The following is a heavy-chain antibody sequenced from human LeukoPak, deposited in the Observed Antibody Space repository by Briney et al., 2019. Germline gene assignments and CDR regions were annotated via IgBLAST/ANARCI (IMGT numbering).Heavy chain of an antibody. Sequence: GASVKISCKASGYTFTGYYMHWVRQAPGQGLEWMGWINPNSGGTNYAQKFQGRVTMTRDTSISTAYMELSRLRSDDTAVYYCARETGEQWLPQYWGQGTLVTVSS. CDR2: INPNSGGT. J-gene: IGHJ4*02. CDR3: ARETGEQWLPQY. CDR1: GYTFTGYY. D-gene: IGHD6-19*01. V-gene: IGHV1-2*02.